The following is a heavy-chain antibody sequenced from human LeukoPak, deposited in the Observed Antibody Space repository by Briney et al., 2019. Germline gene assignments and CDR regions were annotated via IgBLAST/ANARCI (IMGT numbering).Heavy chain of an antibody. V-gene: IGHV1-3*01. Sequence: ASVKVSCKASGYTFTSYAMHWVRQAPGQRLEWMGWINAGNGNTKYSQKFQGRVTITRDTSASTAYMELSSLRSEDTAVYYCARGAGSGAPELYYFDYWGQGTLVTVSS. CDR1: GYTFTSYA. CDR3: ARGAGSGAPELYYFDY. CDR2: INAGNGNT. J-gene: IGHJ4*02. D-gene: IGHD1-26*01.